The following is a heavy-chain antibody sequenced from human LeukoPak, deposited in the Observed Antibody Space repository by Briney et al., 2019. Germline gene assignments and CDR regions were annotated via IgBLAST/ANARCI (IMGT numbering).Heavy chain of an antibody. J-gene: IGHJ3*02. CDR3: ARERVRSWNDREAFDI. CDR2: IYTSGST. D-gene: IGHD1-1*01. V-gene: IGHV4-4*07. Sequence: PSETLSLTCTVSGGSISSYYWSWIRQPAGKGLEWIGRIYTSGSTNYNPSLKSRVTMSVDTSKNQFSLKLSSVTAADTVVYYCARERVRSWNDREAFDIWGQGTMVTVSS. CDR1: GGSISSYY.